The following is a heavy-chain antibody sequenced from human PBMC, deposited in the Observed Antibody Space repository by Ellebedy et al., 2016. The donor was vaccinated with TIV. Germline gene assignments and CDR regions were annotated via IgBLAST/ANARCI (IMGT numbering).Heavy chain of an antibody. J-gene: IGHJ5*02. V-gene: IGHV1-69*04. CDR2: IIPILGIA. D-gene: IGHD6-19*01. CDR3: AREPSGVGWYDSSWFDP. CDR1: GRTLSSSG. Sequence: AASVKVSCKASGRTLSSSGFSWVRQAPGQGLEWMGRIIPILGIANYAQKFQGRVTITADKSTSTAYMELSSLRSEDTAVYYCAREPSGVGWYDSSWFDPWGQGTLVTVSS.